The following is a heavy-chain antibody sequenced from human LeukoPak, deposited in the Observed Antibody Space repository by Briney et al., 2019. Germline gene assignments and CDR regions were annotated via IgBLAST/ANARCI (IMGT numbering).Heavy chain of an antibody. CDR2: ISYDGSNK. Sequence: GGSLRLSCAASGFTFSSYGMHWVRQAPGKGLEWVAVISYDGSNKYYADSVKGRFTISRDNSKNTLYLQMNSLRAEDTAVYYCARDKLIYGDRSRGAGMLGYYGMDVWGQGTTVTVSS. D-gene: IGHD4-17*01. CDR3: ARDKLIYGDRSRGAGMLGYYGMDV. V-gene: IGHV3-30*03. J-gene: IGHJ6*02. CDR1: GFTFSSYG.